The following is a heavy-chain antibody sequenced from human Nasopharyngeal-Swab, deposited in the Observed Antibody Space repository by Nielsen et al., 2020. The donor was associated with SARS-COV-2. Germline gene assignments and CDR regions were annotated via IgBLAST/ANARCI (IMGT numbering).Heavy chain of an antibody. V-gene: IGHV3-33*06. CDR1: GFTFSSYG. CDR3: AKDRLIQGAILFDY. Sequence: GESLKISCAASGFTFSSYGMHWVRQAPGKGLEWVAVIWYDGSNKYYADSVKGRFTISRDNSKNTLYLQMNSLRAEDTAVYYCAKDRLIQGAILFDYWGQGTLVTVSS. J-gene: IGHJ4*02. D-gene: IGHD1-26*01. CDR2: IWYDGSNK.